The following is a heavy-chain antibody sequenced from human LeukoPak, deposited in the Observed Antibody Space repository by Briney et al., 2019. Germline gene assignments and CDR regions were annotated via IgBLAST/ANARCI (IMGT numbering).Heavy chain of an antibody. CDR3: ASVLLWFGELRYN. CDR1: GGSISSSNW. J-gene: IGHJ4*02. Sequence: SETLSLTCAVSGGSISSSNWWSWVRPPPGKGLEWIGEIYHSGSTNYNPSLKSRVTISVDKSKNQFSLKLSSVTAADTAVYYCASVLLWFGELRYNWGQGTLVTVSS. D-gene: IGHD3-10*01. CDR2: IYHSGST. V-gene: IGHV4-4*02.